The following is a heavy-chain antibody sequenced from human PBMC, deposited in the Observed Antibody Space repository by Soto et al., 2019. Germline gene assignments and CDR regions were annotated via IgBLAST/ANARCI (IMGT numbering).Heavy chain of an antibody. Sequence: GGSLRLSCAASGFTFSSYAMSWVRQAPGKGLEWVSAISGSGGSTYYADSVKGRFTISRDDSKNTLYLQMNSLRAEGTAVYYCAKDATDGYYYYYYGMDVWGQGTTVTVS. D-gene: IGHD2-15*01. J-gene: IGHJ6*02. CDR1: GFTFSSYA. CDR2: ISGSGGST. CDR3: AKDATDGYYYYYYGMDV. V-gene: IGHV3-23*01.